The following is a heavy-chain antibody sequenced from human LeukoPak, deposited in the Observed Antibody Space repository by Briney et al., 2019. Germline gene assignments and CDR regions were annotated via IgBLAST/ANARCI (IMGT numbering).Heavy chain of an antibody. CDR1: GFTFSSYW. CDR2: INSDGSST. D-gene: IGHD5-18*01. V-gene: IGHV3-74*01. CDR3: ASSLRYSYGSSYYYGMDV. J-gene: IGHJ6*02. Sequence: GGSLRLSCAASGFTFSSYWMHWVRQAPGKGLVWVSRINSDGSSTSYADSVKGRFTISRDNAKNTLYLQMNSLRAEDTAVYYCASSLRYSYGSSYYYGMDVWGQGTTVTVSS.